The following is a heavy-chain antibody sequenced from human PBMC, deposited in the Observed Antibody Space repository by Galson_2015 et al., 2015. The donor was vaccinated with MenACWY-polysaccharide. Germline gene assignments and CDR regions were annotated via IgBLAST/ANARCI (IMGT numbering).Heavy chain of an antibody. J-gene: IGHJ4*02. V-gene: IGHV1-18*01. CDR1: GYTFTNYG. D-gene: IGHD1-26*01. CDR2: ISAYNGNT. CDR3: ARGALSGSYYFDY. Sequence: SVKVSCKASGYTFTNYGISWVRQAPGQGLEWMAWISAYNGNTNYAQKLQGRVTMTTDTSTSTAYMELRSLRSDGTAVYYCARGALSGSYYFDYWGQGTLVTVSS.